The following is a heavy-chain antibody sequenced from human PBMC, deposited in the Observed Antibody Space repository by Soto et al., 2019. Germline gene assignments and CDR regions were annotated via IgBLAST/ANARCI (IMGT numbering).Heavy chain of an antibody. Sequence: QVQLVESGGGVVQPGRSLRLSCAASGFDFNTYGLHWVRQAPGKGLEWVAAISFDGENQYYADSVKGRFTISRDKSNSTLYLQMNSLGAEDTATYFCAKDSSVTAAGSGGWFDPWGPGTLVIVSS. CDR3: AKDSSVTAAGSGGWFDP. J-gene: IGHJ5*02. CDR2: ISFDGENQ. D-gene: IGHD6-13*01. CDR1: GFDFNTYG. V-gene: IGHV3-30*18.